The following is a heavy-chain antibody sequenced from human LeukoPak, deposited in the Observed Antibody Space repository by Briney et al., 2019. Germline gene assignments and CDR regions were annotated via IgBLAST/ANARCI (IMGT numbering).Heavy chain of an antibody. Sequence: SETLSLTCTVSGGSISSYYWSWIRQPPGKGLEWIGYIYYSGSTNYNPSLKSRVTISVDTSKNQFSLKLSSVTAADTAVYYCARENMRFGELRRGAFDIWGQGTMVTVSS. CDR2: IYYSGST. CDR3: ARENMRFGELRRGAFDI. V-gene: IGHV4-59*01. J-gene: IGHJ3*02. CDR1: GGSISSYY. D-gene: IGHD3-10*01.